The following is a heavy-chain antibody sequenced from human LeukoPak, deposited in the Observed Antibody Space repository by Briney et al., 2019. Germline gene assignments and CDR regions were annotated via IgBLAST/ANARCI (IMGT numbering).Heavy chain of an antibody. J-gene: IGHJ3*02. Sequence: GGSLRLSCAASGFTFNNYWMSWVRQVPGKGLHWAANIKQDGSAKFYVDSVKGRFTISRDNTKNSLYLRMNSLRVEDTAVYYCARGDFSDYGDYVDAFDIWGQGTMVTVSS. D-gene: IGHD4-17*01. CDR3: ARGDFSDYGDYVDAFDI. V-gene: IGHV3-7*01. CDR1: GFTFNNYW. CDR2: IKQDGSAK.